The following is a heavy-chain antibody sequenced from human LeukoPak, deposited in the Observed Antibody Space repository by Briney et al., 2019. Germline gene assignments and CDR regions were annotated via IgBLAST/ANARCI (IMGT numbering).Heavy chain of an antibody. CDR2: IYYSGST. J-gene: IGHJ4*02. D-gene: IGHD1-14*01. CDR3: ANSIPGTGIPLD. Sequence: PSETLSLTCTVSGGSISSSSYYWGWIRQPPGKGLEWIGSIYYSGSTYYNPSLKSRVTISVDTPKNQFSLKLSSVTAADTAVYYCANSIPGTGIPLDWGPGTLVTVSS. CDR1: GGSISSSSYY. V-gene: IGHV4-39*07.